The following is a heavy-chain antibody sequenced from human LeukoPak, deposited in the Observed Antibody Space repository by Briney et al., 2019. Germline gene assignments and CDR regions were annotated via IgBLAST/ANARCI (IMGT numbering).Heavy chain of an antibody. V-gene: IGHV4-34*01. CDR2: INHSGST. Sequence: SETLSLTCAVHGGSFSGYYWSWIRQPPGKGLEWIGEINHSGSTNYNPSLKSRVTISVDTSKNQFSLKLSSVTAADTAVYYCAEGAVAGYDYWGQGTLVTVSS. CDR1: GGSFSGYY. CDR3: AEGAVAGYDY. D-gene: IGHD6-19*01. J-gene: IGHJ4*02.